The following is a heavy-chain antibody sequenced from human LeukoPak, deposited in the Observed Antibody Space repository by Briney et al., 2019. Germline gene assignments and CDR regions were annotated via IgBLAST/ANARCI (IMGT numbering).Heavy chain of an antibody. CDR3: ARDPYYYSTGYWDY. V-gene: IGHV4-38-2*02. Sequence: PSETLSLTCTVSGYSISSGYYWGWIRQPPGKGLEWIGSGSTYYNPSLKSRVTISVDTSKNQFSLKLSSVTAADTAVYYCARDPYYYSTGYWDYWGQGRLVTVSS. CDR2: SGST. J-gene: IGHJ4*02. CDR1: GYSISSGYY. D-gene: IGHD3-22*01.